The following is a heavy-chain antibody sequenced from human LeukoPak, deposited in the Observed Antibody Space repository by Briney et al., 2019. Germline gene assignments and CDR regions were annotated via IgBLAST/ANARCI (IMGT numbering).Heavy chain of an antibody. J-gene: IGHJ5*02. CDR3: ARRDYDSGGHYGPDNWFDP. Sequence: SQTLSLTCSVSGGAISYSSYYWSWLRQHPGKGLEWIGYIYYSGNTYYNPSLKSRVTISVDTSKNQFSLKMSSVTAADTAVYYCARRDYDSGGHYGPDNWFDPWGQGIQVTVSP. CDR2: IYYSGNT. V-gene: IGHV4-31*03. D-gene: IGHD3-22*01. CDR1: GGAISYSSYY.